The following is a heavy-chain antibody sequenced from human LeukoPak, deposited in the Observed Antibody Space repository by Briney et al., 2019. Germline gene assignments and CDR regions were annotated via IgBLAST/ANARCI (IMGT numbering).Heavy chain of an antibody. Sequence: GGSLRLSCAASGFTFSSYAMHWVRQAPGKGLEYVSAISSNGGSTYYANSVKGRFTISRDNSKNTLYLQMGSLRAEDMAVYYCARDPTRGVRGVCDYWGQGTLVTVSS. CDR3: ARDPTRGVRGVCDY. J-gene: IGHJ4*02. CDR1: GFTFSSYA. V-gene: IGHV3-64*01. CDR2: ISSNGGST. D-gene: IGHD3-10*01.